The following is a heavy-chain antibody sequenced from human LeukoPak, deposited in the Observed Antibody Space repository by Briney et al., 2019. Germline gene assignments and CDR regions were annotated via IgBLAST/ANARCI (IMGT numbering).Heavy chain of an antibody. V-gene: IGHV4-34*01. J-gene: IGHJ4*02. D-gene: IGHD6-19*01. CDR1: GGSFSGYY. CDR3: ARVTAVAGSSAY. Sequence: SETLSVTCAVYGGSFSGYYWSWIRQPPGKGLEWIGEINHSGSTNYNPSLKSRVTISVDTSKNQFSLKLSSVTAADTAVYYCARVTAVAGSSAYWGQGTLVTVSS. CDR2: INHSGST.